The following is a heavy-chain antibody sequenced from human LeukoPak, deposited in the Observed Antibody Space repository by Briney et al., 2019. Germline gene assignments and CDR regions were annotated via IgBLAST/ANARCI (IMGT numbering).Heavy chain of an antibody. Sequence: PGGSLRLSCAASGFTFSDYYVSWIRQAPGKGLEWVSYISSSDTTYYADSVKGRFTISRDNAKNSVFLQMNSLRAEDTAVYYCARGLYGDYVGVNNWFDPWGQGTLITVSS. CDR3: ARGLYGDYVGVNNWFDP. V-gene: IGHV3-11*04. D-gene: IGHD4-17*01. CDR1: GFTFSDYY. CDR2: ISSSDTT. J-gene: IGHJ5*02.